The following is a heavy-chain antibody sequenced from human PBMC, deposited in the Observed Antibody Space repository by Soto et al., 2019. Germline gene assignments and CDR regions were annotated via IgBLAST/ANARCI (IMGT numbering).Heavy chain of an antibody. CDR1: GFTFGTHG. CDR3: ARGGDMGVDY. V-gene: IGHV3-74*01. Sequence: GESXRLSCASSGFTFGTHGMHWVRQAPGKGLVWVSRIYFDGITTNYADSVNGRLTVSRDNAKNTVYLHVNTLRDEDTAVYYCARGGDMGVDYWGQGTLVTVSS. J-gene: IGHJ4*02. D-gene: IGHD1-26*01. CDR2: IYFDGITT.